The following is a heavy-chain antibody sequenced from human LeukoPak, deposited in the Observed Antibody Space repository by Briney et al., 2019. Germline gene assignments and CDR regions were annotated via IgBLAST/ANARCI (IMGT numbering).Heavy chain of an antibody. CDR1: GGSISSYH. CDR2: IYTSGST. Sequence: PSETLSLTCTVSGGSISSYHWSWIRQPAGKGLEWIGRIYTSGSTNYNPSLKSRVTMSVDTSKNQFSLKLSSVTAADTAVYYCARGCSSTSCYYYYGMDVWGQGTTVTVSS. D-gene: IGHD2-2*01. V-gene: IGHV4-4*07. J-gene: IGHJ6*02. CDR3: ARGCSSTSCYYYYGMDV.